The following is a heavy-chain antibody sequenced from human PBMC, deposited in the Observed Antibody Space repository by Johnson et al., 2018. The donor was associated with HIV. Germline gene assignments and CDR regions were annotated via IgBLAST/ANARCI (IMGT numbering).Heavy chain of an antibody. J-gene: IGHJ3*02. Sequence: VQLVESGGGLVQPGGSLRLSCAASGFTFSSYAMSWVRQAPGKGLEWVPAISGSGGSTYYADSVKGRFTISRDNSKNTLYLQMNSLRAEDTAVYHCAKGGGSYSDAFGIGGQGTMVTVSS. V-gene: IGHV3-23*04. CDR3: AKGGGSYSDAFGI. D-gene: IGHD1-26*01. CDR2: ISGSGGST. CDR1: GFTFSSYA.